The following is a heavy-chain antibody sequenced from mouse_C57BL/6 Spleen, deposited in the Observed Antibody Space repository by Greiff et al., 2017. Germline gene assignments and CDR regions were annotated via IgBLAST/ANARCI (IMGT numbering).Heavy chain of an antibody. CDR2: ISYDGSN. V-gene: IGHV3-6*01. D-gene: IGHD2-4*01. CDR3: ARDNYDSWFAY. Sequence: EVKLEESGPGLVKPSQSLSLTCSVTGYSITSGYYWNWIRQFPGNKLEWMGYISYDGSNNYNPSLKNRISITRDTSKNQFFLKFNSVTTEDTATYYCARDNYDSWFAYWGQGTLVTVSA. J-gene: IGHJ3*01. CDR1: GYSITSGYY.